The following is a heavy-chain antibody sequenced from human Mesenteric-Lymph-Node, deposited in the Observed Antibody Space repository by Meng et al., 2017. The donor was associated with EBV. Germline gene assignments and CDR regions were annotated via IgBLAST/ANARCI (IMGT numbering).Heavy chain of an antibody. D-gene: IGHD4-23*01. CDR1: GSTFTNYV. V-gene: IGHV7-4-1*02. CDR2: INTNSGNP. Sequence: KNHAPLMKVSCKTSGSTFTNYVMNWLRQYPGQGLEWMGWINTNSGNPTYAQGFTGRFVFSLDTSVSTAYMQISNLKAEDTAVYYCARADDYGGNPDNWGQGTLVTVSS. CDR3: ARADDYGGNPDN. J-gene: IGHJ4*02.